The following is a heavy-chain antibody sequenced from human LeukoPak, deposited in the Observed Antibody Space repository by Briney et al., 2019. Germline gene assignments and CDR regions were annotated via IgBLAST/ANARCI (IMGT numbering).Heavy chain of an antibody. CDR2: IYNSGGT. Sequence: PSETLSLTCTVSGGSISGYYWSWIRQSPGKGLEWIGYIYNSGGTKYNPSLKSRLTISVDTSKNQFSLNLTSVTAADTAVYYCARASVLLSADYWGQGTLVTVSS. J-gene: IGHJ4*02. CDR1: GGSISGYY. V-gene: IGHV4-59*01. CDR3: ARASVLLSADY. D-gene: IGHD3-16*01.